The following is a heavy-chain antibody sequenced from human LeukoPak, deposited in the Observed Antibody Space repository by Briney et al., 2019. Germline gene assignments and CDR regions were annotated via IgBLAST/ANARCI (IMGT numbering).Heavy chain of an antibody. D-gene: IGHD3-22*01. CDR3: ARDAGPVVYDSSGYYYVQAFDI. Sequence: NPSETLSLTCTVSGGSISSGGYYRSWIRQHPGKGLEWIGYIYYSGSTYYNPSLKSRVTISVDTSKNQFSLKLSSVTAADTAVYYCARDAGPVVYDSSGYYYVQAFDIWGQGTMVTVSS. J-gene: IGHJ3*02. V-gene: IGHV4-31*03. CDR1: GGSISSGGYY. CDR2: IYYSGST.